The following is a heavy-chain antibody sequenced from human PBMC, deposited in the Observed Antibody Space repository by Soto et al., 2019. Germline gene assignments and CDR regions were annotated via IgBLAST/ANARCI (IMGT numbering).Heavy chain of an antibody. D-gene: IGHD1-1*01. V-gene: IGHV1-18*04. CDR3: ARFLQLRPLDY. CDR2: ITVDNGHT. J-gene: IGHJ4*02. Sequence: QVQLVQSEGEMKKPGASVKVSCKASGYTFTRFGIGWVRQAPGQGLEYMGWITVDNGHTDYAQKLQGRVTMTVDTSTTTVYMELTNLISDDTAVYYCARFLQLRPLDYWGQGTLVTVSS. CDR1: GYTFTRFG.